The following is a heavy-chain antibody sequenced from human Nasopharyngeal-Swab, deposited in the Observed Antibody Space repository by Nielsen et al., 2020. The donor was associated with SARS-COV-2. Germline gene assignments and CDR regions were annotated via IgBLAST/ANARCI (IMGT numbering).Heavy chain of an antibody. V-gene: IGHV4-39*07. J-gene: IGHJ4*02. CDR1: GGSISSSSYY. CDR2: IYYSGST. CDR3: ARDDGPDYYGSGSTDY. D-gene: IGHD3-10*01. Sequence: SETLSLTCTVSGGSISSSSYYWGWIRQPPGKGLEWIGSIYYSGSTYYNPSLKSRVTISVDTSKNQFSLKLSSVTAADTAVYYCARDDGPDYYGSGSTDYWGQGTLVTVSS.